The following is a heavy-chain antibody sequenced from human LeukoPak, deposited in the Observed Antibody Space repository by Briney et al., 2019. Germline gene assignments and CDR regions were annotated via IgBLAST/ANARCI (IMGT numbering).Heavy chain of an antibody. CDR1: GYTFTSYY. D-gene: IGHD3-16*01. V-gene: IGHV1-46*01. CDR3: AGEAGVLGFDY. CDR2: INPSGGST. Sequence: ASVKVSCKAFGYTFTSYYMHWVRQAPGQGLEWMGIINPSGGSTSYAQKFQGRVTMTRDTSTSTVYMELSSLRSEDTAVYYCAGEAGVLGFDYWGQGTLVTVSS. J-gene: IGHJ4*02.